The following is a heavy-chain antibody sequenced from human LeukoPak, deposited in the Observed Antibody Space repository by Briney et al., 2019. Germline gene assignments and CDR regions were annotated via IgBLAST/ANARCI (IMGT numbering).Heavy chain of an antibody. CDR1: GFTFSSYA. CDR2: ISGSGGST. D-gene: IGHD1-26*01. J-gene: IGHJ4*02. Sequence: QPGGSLRLSCAASGFTFSSYAMSWVRQAPGKGLEWVSAISGSGGSTYYADSVKGRFTISRDNSKNTLYLQMNSLRAEDTAVYYCARMIGQWELLIPTFDYWGQGTLVTVSS. CDR3: ARMIGQWELLIPTFDY. V-gene: IGHV3-23*01.